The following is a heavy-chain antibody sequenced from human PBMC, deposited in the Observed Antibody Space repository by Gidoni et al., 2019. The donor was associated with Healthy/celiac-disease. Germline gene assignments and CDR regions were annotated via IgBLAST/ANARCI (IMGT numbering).Heavy chain of an antibody. J-gene: IGHJ4*02. D-gene: IGHD2-8*01. V-gene: IGHV4-34*01. CDR2: INHSGST. Sequence: QVQLQQWGAGLLKPSETLSLTCAVYGGSFSGYYWSWIRQPPGKGLEWIGEINHSGSTNYNPSLKSRVTISVDTSKNQFSLKLSSVTAADTAVYYCASPTYCTNGVCSDYWGQGTLVTVSS. CDR3: ASPTYCTNGVCSDY. CDR1: GGSFSGYY.